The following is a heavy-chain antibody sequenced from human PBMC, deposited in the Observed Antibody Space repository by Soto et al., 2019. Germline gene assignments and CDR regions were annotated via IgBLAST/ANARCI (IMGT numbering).Heavy chain of an antibody. CDR2: ISYDGSNK. Sequence: GGSLRLSCAASGFTFSSYAMHWVRQAPGKGLEWVAVISYDGSNKYYADSVKGRFTISRDNSKNTLYLQMNSLRAEDTAVYYCAREIQLWGNDAFDIWGQGTMVTVSS. D-gene: IGHD5-18*01. J-gene: IGHJ3*02. CDR3: AREIQLWGNDAFDI. V-gene: IGHV3-30-3*01. CDR1: GFTFSSYA.